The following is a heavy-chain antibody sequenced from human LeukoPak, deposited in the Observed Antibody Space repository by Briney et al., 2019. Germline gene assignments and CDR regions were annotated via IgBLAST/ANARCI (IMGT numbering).Heavy chain of an antibody. CDR1: GFTFSSYS. CDR2: ISSSSSYI. D-gene: IGHD3-3*01. J-gene: IGHJ5*02. V-gene: IGHV3-21*01. Sequence: GGSLRLSCAASGFTFSSYSMNWVRQAPGKGLEWVSSISSSSSYIYYADSVKGRFTISRDNAKNSLYLQMNSLRAEDTAVYYCARDQFTIFGVARPPSNWFDPWGQGTLVTVSS. CDR3: ARDQFTIFGVARPPSNWFDP.